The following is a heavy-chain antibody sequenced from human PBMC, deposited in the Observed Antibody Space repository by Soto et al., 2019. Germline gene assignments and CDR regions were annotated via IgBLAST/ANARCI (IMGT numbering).Heavy chain of an antibody. J-gene: IGHJ4*02. V-gene: IGHV4-59*08. D-gene: IGHD5-12*01. CDR2: IYYLANP. CDR1: GWSINTYY. CDR3: ARHYGDGYDYVDY. Sequence: QVQLQESGPGLVKPSETLSLTCTVSGWSINTYYWSWIRQPPGKGLEWIGYIYYLANPNYNPSLKSRVTISQDTSKNQFSLKLSSVTAADTAVYYCARHYGDGYDYVDYWGQGTLVTVSS.